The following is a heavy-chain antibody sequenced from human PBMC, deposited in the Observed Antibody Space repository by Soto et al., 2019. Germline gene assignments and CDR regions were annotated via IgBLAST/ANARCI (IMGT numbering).Heavy chain of an antibody. Sequence: PGGSLRLSCAASGFTVSSNYMSWVRQAPGKGLEWVSVIYSGGSTYYADSVKGRFTISRDNSKNTLYLQMNSLRAEDTAVYYCARDETAKNGGVTRDYWGQGTLVTVSS. D-gene: IGHD2-8*02. J-gene: IGHJ4*02. CDR2: IYSGGST. CDR3: ARDETAKNGGVTRDY. CDR1: GFTVSSNY. V-gene: IGHV3-66*01.